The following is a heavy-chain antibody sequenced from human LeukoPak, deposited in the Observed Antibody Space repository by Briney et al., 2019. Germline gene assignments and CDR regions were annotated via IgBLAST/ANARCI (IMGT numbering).Heavy chain of an antibody. Sequence: ASETLSLTCTVSGGSISSGGYYWSWIRQHPGKGLEWIGYIYYSGSTYYNPSLKSRVTISVDTSKNQFSLKLSSVTAADTAVYYCARDGIAVAATDAFDIWGQGTMVTVSS. J-gene: IGHJ3*02. CDR3: ARDGIAVAATDAFDI. D-gene: IGHD6-19*01. CDR2: IYYSGST. V-gene: IGHV4-31*03. CDR1: GGSISSGGYY.